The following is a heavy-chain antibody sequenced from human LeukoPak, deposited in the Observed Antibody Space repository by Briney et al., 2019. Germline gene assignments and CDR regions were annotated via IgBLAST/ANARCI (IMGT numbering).Heavy chain of an antibody. D-gene: IGHD2-2*01. CDR3: ARLRGGIYSSRDAFDI. CDR2: ISPYDGDT. Sequence: ASVRVSFKASGYTFTTNGVSWVRQAPGQGLEWLAWISPYDGDTNYTPDLQGRVTLSTDTPTSTAYMELTSLRSDDTAVYYCARLRGGIYSSRDAFDIWGQGTMVTVSS. J-gene: IGHJ3*02. CDR1: GYTFTTNG. V-gene: IGHV1-18*04.